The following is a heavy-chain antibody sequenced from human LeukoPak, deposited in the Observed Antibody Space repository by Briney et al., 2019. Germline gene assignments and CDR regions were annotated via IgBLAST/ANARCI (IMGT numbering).Heavy chain of an antibody. CDR3: ARDLARPTIPYNWFDP. CDR1: GYTFTGYY. D-gene: IGHD4/OR15-4a*01. Sequence: ASVKVSCKASGYTFTGYYMHWVRQAPGQGLEWMGWINPNSGGTNYAQKFQGRVTMTRDTSISTAHMELSRLRSDDTAVYYCARDLARPTIPYNWFDPWGQGTLVTVSS. J-gene: IGHJ5*02. V-gene: IGHV1-2*02. CDR2: INPNSGGT.